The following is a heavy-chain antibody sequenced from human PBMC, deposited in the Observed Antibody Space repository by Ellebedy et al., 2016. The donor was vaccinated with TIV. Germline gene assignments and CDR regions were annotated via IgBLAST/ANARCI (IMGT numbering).Heavy chain of an antibody. D-gene: IGHD5-12*01. CDR2: IYYSGST. CDR1: GGSISSYY. CDR3: ARDGLRKNAFDI. V-gene: IGHV4-59*01. Sequence: MPSETLSLTCTVSGGSISSYYWSWIRQPPGKGLEWIGYIYYSGSTNYNPSLKSRVTISVDTSKNLFSLKLSSVTAADTAVYYCARDGLRKNAFDIWGQGTMVTVSS. J-gene: IGHJ3*02.